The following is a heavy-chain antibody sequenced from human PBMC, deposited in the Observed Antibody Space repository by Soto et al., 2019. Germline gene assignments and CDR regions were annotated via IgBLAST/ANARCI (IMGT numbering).Heavy chain of an antibody. J-gene: IGHJ4*02. Sequence: SETLSLTCAVYGGSLSGYFWSWVRQSPGKGLEWIGYIYYSGTANYNPSLKSRVTISVDTSKNQFSLKLSSVTAADTAVYYCARGALSITMVRGVIGAPFDYWGQGTLVTVSS. CDR2: IYYSGTA. D-gene: IGHD3-10*01. V-gene: IGHV4-34*09. CDR1: GGSLSGYF. CDR3: ARGALSITMVRGVIGAPFDY.